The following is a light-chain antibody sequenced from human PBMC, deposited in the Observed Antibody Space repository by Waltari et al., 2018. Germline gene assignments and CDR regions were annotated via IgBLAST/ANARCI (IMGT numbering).Light chain of an antibody. Sequence: EIVLTQSPATLSLSPGEGATLSCRASQSVVGYLNWYQQKPGQAPRLLIYDISNRAAGVPARFSGSGSGTDFTLTISSLEPEDFAVYYCQQRNNWRGLTFGGGTKVEIK. CDR2: DIS. CDR3: QQRNNWRGLT. CDR1: QSVVGY. J-gene: IGKJ4*01. V-gene: IGKV3-11*01.